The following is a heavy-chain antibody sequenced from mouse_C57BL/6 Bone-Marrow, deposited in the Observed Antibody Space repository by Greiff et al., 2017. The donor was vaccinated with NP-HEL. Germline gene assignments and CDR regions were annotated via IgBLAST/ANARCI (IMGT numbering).Heavy chain of an antibody. D-gene: IGHD2-12*01. CDR1: GYTFTSYW. Sequence: VQLQQPGAELVRPGSSVKLSCKASGYTFTSYWMDWVKQRPGQGLEWIGNIYPSDSDTHYNQKFKDKATLTADKSSSTAYMQLSSLTSEDSAVYYCARSGIRRTYYYAMDYWGQGTSVTVSS. CDR3: ARSGIRRTYYYAMDY. V-gene: IGHV1-61*01. J-gene: IGHJ4*01. CDR2: IYPSDSDT.